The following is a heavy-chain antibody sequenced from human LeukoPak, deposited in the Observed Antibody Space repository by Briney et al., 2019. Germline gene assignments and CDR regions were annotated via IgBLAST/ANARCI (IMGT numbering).Heavy chain of an antibody. CDR2: INHSGST. CDR1: GGSFSGYY. D-gene: IGHD6-19*01. Sequence: PSETLSLTCAVYGGSFSGYYWSWIRQPPGKGLEWIGEINHSGSTNYNPSLKSRVTISVDTSKNQFSLKLSSVTAADTAVYFCARHVSGSSDWYVDYWGQGTLVTVSS. J-gene: IGHJ4*02. CDR3: ARHVSGSSDWYVDY. V-gene: IGHV4-34*01.